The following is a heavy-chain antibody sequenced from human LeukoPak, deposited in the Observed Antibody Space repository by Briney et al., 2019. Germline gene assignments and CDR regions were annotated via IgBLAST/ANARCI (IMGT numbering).Heavy chain of an antibody. Sequence: PGGSLRLSCAASGFTFSSYSMNWVRQAPGKGLEWVSSISSSSYIYYADSVKGRFTISRDNAKNSLYLQMNSLRAEDTAVYYCARVYDTSPYYFDYWGQGTLVTVSS. D-gene: IGHD3-22*01. J-gene: IGHJ4*02. CDR1: GFTFSSYS. CDR3: ARVYDTSPYYFDY. CDR2: ISSSSYI. V-gene: IGHV3-21*01.